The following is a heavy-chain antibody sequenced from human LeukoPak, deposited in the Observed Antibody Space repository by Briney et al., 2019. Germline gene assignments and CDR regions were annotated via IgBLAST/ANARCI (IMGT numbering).Heavy chain of an antibody. V-gene: IGHV4-59*01. J-gene: IGHJ2*01. CDR2: IYYSGST. Sequence: PSETLSLTCIVSGDSISGYYWNWIRQAPGKGLEWIGYIYYSGSTNYNPSLMSRVALSVDTSKMQFSLKLSSVTAADTAVYYCARLNDIAVAGSPKDWYFDLWGRGTLVTVSS. CDR3: ARLNDIAVAGSPKDWYFDL. CDR1: GDSISGYY. D-gene: IGHD6-19*01.